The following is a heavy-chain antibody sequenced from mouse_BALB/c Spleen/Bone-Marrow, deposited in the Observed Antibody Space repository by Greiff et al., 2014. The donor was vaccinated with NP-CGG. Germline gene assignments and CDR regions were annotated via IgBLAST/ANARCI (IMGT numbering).Heavy chain of an antibody. V-gene: IGHV1-69*02. J-gene: IGHJ2*01. D-gene: IGHD1-1*01. CDR3: ARDSITTVVATDY. CDR1: DYTFTSYW. CDR2: IDPSDSYT. Sequence: QVQLQQPGAELVKPGASVKLSCKASDYTFTSYWMHWVEQRPGQGLEWIGEIDPSDSYTNYNQKFKGKATLTVDKSSSTAYMQLSSLTSEDSAVYYCARDSITTVVATDYWGQGTTLTVSS.